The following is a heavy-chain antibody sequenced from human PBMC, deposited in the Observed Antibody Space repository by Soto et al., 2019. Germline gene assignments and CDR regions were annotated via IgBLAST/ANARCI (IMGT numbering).Heavy chain of an antibody. CDR3: AKATATGGGAFDI. J-gene: IGHJ3*02. V-gene: IGHV3-23*01. CDR1: GFICTSYD. Sequence: GGSLRLSCAASGFICTSYDMSWVRQVPGKGLEXVXTIXXGXSXXXAXXXXGRFTISRDRSKNTVFLQMNSLTAGDPAVYYCAKATATGGGAFDICGQGTMVTVSS. D-gene: IGHD2-8*02. CDR2: IXXGXSX.